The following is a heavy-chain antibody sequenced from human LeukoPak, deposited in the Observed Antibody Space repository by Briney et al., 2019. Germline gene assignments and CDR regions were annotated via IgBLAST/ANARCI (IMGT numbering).Heavy chain of an antibody. Sequence: GGSLRLSCAASGFTFSSYSMNWGRQAPGKGLEWVSSISSSSSYIYYADSVKGRFTISRDNAKNSLYLQMHSLRAEDTAVYYCARAVAASVASQSGVYYYIDVWGKGTTVTVSS. CDR1: GFTFSSYS. D-gene: IGHD6-6*01. CDR3: ARAVAASVASQSGVYYYIDV. V-gene: IGHV3-21*01. CDR2: ISSSSSYI. J-gene: IGHJ6*03.